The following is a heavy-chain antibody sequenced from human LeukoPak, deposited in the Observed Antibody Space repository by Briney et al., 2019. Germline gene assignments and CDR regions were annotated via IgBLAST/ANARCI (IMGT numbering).Heavy chain of an antibody. V-gene: IGHV4-61*02. Sequence: SETLSLTCTVSGGSISSGCYYWSWIRQPAGKGLEWIGRIYTSGSTNYNPSLKSRVTISVDTSKNQFSLKLSSVTAADTAVYYCARADIVVVPAALYWYFDLWGRGTLVTVSS. CDR3: ARADIVVVPAALYWYFDL. CDR2: IYTSGST. J-gene: IGHJ2*01. CDR1: GGSISSGCYY. D-gene: IGHD2-2*01.